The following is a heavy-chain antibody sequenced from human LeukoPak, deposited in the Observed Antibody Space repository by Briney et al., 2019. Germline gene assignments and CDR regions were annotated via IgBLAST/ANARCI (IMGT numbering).Heavy chain of an antibody. CDR3: ARQYYDILTGYYIFDY. V-gene: IGHV4-4*07. CDR2: IYTSEST. D-gene: IGHD3-9*01. J-gene: IGHJ4*02. CDR1: GGSISSYY. Sequence: SETLSLTCTVSGGSISSYYWSWLRQPAGKGLEWIGRIYTSESTNYNPSLKSRVTMSVDTSKNQFSLKLSSVTAADTAVYYCARQYYDILTGYYIFDYWGQGTLVTVSS.